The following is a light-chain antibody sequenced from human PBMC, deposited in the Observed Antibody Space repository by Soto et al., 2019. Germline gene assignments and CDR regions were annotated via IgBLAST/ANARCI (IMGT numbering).Light chain of an antibody. Sequence: IGLTQSPATLSLSPGERATLSCRASQSVSSYLAWYQQKPGQAPRLLIYDASNRATGIPARFSGSGSGTDFTLTISRLEPEDFAVYYCQQYGSSGTFGQGTRWIS. J-gene: IGKJ1*01. CDR2: DAS. CDR3: QQYGSSGT. V-gene: IGKV3-11*01. CDR1: QSVSSY.